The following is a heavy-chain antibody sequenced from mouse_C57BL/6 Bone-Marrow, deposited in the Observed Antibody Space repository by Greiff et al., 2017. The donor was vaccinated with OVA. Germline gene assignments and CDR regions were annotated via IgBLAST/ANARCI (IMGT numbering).Heavy chain of an antibody. CDR1: GFSFNTYA. J-gene: IGHJ1*03. CDR2: IRSKSNNYAT. Sequence: EVQLVESGGGLVQPKGSLKLSCAASGFSFNTYAMNWVRQAPGKGLEWVARIRSKSNNYATYYADSVKDRFTISRDDSESMLYLQMNNLKTEDPAMYYCVRHGGDYAGTHFDVWRTGPPVTVSS. D-gene: IGHD2-4*01. CDR3: VRHGGDYAGTHFDV. V-gene: IGHV10-1*01.